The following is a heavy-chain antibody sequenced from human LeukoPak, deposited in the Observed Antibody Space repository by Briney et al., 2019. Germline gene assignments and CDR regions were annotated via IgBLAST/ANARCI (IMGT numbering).Heavy chain of an antibody. CDR2: VYSSGTT. Sequence: PSDTLSLTCIVSGGSLHRSFWSWLRQPPGKGLEWIGHVYSSGTTDYSPSLKSRLTISIDTSRNQFSLRLASVTAADTAIYYCGRRPAVDGPIDNWGQGTLVAVSS. J-gene: IGHJ4*02. V-gene: IGHV4-59*07. D-gene: IGHD3/OR15-3a*01. CDR1: GGSLHRSF. CDR3: GRRPAVDGPIDN.